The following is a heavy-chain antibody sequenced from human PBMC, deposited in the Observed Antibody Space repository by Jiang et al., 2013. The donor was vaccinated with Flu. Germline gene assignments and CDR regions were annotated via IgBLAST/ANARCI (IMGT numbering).Heavy chain of an antibody. CDR1: GFTFSSYG. Sequence: VQLLESGGGVVQPGRSLRLSCAASGFTFSSYGMHWVRQAPGKGLEWVAVISYDGSNKYYADSVKGRFTISRDNSKNTLYLQMNSLRAEDTAVYYCAKDGASTTSLGRPGLMDVWGQGTTVTVSS. V-gene: IGHV3-30*18. CDR3: AKDGASTTSLGRPGLMDV. J-gene: IGHJ6*02. CDR2: ISYDGSNK. D-gene: IGHD2-2*01.